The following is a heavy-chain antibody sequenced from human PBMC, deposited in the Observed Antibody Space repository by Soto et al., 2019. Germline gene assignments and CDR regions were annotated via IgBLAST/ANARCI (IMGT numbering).Heavy chain of an antibody. CDR3: ITDPYYDFWSGYHFNY. CDR1: GFSFTKAW. J-gene: IGHJ4*02. V-gene: IGHV3-15*01. Sequence: GGSPRLSCEASGFSFTKAWMSWVRLTPGKGLEWVGRIKNKTDGGTRDYPASVRGRFTISRDDSRNTLYLQMDSLKMEDTAVYYCITDPYYDFWSGYHFNYWGQGTLVTVSS. CDR2: IKNKTDGGTR. D-gene: IGHD3-3*01.